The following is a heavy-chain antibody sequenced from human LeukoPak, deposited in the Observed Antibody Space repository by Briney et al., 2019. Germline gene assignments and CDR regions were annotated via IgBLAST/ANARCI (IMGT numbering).Heavy chain of an antibody. D-gene: IGHD4-17*01. J-gene: IGHJ6*03. CDR1: GFTFSSYS. V-gene: IGHV3-23*01. Sequence: GGSLRLSCAASGFTFSSYSMNWVRQAPGKGLEWVSSVRVDGHTTFYADSVKGRFTISRDNSKNTLYLQMNSLRAEDTAVYYCVTAPYGDYYYYMDVWGKGTTVTISS. CDR3: VTAPYGDYYYYMDV. CDR2: VRVDGHTT.